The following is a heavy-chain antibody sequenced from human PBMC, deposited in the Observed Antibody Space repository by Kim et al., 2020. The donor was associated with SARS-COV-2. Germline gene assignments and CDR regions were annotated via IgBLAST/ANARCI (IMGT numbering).Heavy chain of an antibody. CDR2: ISYDGSNK. V-gene: IGHV3-30*18. J-gene: IGHJ4*02. CDR3: AKEGGVVTALDD. D-gene: IGHD2-21*02. Sequence: GGSLRLSCAASGFTFSSYGMHWVRQAPGKGLEWVAVISYDGSNKYYADSVKGRFTISRDNSKNTLYLQMNSLRAEDTAVYYCAKEGGVVTALDDWGQGTLVTVSS. CDR1: GFTFSSYG.